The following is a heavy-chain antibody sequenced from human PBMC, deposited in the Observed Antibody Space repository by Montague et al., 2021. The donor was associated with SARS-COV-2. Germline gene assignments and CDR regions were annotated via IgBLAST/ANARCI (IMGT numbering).Heavy chain of an antibody. V-gene: IGHV4-31*03. CDR3: ARGGRAYCSGGSCYFVFDY. CDR2: IYYTGSS. J-gene: IGHJ4*02. D-gene: IGHD2-15*01. CDR1: GDSISSSAYY. Sequence: TLSLTCTVSGDSISSSAYYWSWIRQHPGKGLEWIGYIYYTGSSYYNPTLRSRLTISVDTSKNQFSLKLNSVTAAETAIYYRARGGRAYCSGGSCYFVFDYWGQGTLVTVSS.